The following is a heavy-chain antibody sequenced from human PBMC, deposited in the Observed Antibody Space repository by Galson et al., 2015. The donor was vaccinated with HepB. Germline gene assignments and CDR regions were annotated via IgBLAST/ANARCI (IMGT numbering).Heavy chain of an antibody. CDR1: GGTFSRYT. V-gene: IGHV1-69*06. J-gene: IGHJ4*02. CDR2: ILPIFETA. D-gene: IGHD1-7*01. CDR3: TRSPRLTGTARYQFDY. Sequence: SVKVSCKASGGTFSRYTIIWVRQAPGQGVEWMGEILPIFETANYAQKFQGRVTLTADKSTDTAYMELSSLRSEDTAVYYCTRSPRLTGTARYQFDYWGQGTLVTVSS.